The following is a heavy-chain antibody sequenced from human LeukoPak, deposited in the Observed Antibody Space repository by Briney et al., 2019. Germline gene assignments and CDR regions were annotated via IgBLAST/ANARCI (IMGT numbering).Heavy chain of an antibody. Sequence: GRSLRLSCAASGFTFSTYAIHWVRQVPGKGLEWVAVISDDGNNKYYPDSVKGRFTISRDNSKSTLYLQMNSLRPEDTAVYYCARDIRTTYFDYWGQGTLVTVSS. V-gene: IGHV3-30-3*01. J-gene: IGHJ4*02. D-gene: IGHD1-7*01. CDR2: ISDDGNNK. CDR3: ARDIRTTYFDY. CDR1: GFTFSTYA.